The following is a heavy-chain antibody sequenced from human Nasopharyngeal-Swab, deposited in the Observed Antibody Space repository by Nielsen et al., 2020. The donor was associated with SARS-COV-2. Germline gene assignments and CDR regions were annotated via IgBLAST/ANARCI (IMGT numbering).Heavy chain of an antibody. V-gene: IGHV4-34*01. D-gene: IGHD2-2*01. CDR3: ARGGAGVVPAPVLGLGPYYSYYYMDV. CDR1: GGSFSGHQ. CDR2: VNHGGGT. J-gene: IGHJ6*03. Sequence: GSLRLSCAVSGGSFSGHQWSWVRQPPGKGLEWIGEVNHGGGTNYNPSLKSRVTISVATSKNQFSLKLSSVTAADTAVYYCARGGAGVVPAPVLGLGPYYSYYYMDVWGKGTTVTVSS.